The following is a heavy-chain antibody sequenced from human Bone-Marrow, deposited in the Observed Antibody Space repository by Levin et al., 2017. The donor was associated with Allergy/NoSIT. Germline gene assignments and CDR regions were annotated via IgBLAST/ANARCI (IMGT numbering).Heavy chain of an antibody. CDR1: GFAVSDSY. CDR2: MYAGGST. V-gene: IGHV3-53*01. J-gene: IGHJ5*02. Sequence: SCAASGFAVSDSYINWVRQAPGMGLEWVSIMYAGGSTYYTDSVKGRFTISRDTSQNTVYLQMNSLRAEDTAVYYCARGDVRGLQASWGQGTLVTVSS. D-gene: IGHD3-10*01. CDR3: ARGDVRGLQAS.